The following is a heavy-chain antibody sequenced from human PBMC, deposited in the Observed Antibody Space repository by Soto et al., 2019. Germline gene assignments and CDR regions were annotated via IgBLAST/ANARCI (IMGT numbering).Heavy chain of an antibody. V-gene: IGHV1-18*01. Sequence: ASVKVSCKASGYTFSNFGISWVRQAPGEGLEWMGWISPNSEKTKIAQKFQGRLTLTRDTSTGTVYMELSSLRSEDTGVYYCVTYYYDNNIPQDCWGQGTLVTVSS. CDR2: ISPNSEKT. CDR1: GYTFSNFG. J-gene: IGHJ4*02. CDR3: VTYYYDNNIPQDC. D-gene: IGHD3-22*01.